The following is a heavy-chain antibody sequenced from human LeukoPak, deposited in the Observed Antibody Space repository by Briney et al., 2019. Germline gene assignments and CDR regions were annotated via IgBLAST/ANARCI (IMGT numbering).Heavy chain of an antibody. D-gene: IGHD3-22*01. CDR2: ITGNGVYT. CDR3: AIRNYFDSAGLDY. Sequence: GGSLRLSCAASGFTFSTYSMTWVRQAPGKGLQWVSAITGNGVYTYYADSVKGRFTISRDNSKNTLFLQMNSLRAEDTAVYYCAIRNYFDSAGLDYWGQGTLVTVSS. V-gene: IGHV3-23*01. J-gene: IGHJ4*02. CDR1: GFTFSTYS.